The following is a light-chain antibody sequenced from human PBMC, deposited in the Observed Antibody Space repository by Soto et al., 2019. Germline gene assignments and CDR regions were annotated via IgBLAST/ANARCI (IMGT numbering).Light chain of an antibody. J-gene: IGKJ1*01. CDR2: DAS. V-gene: IGKV1-5*01. CDR3: QQYDSFPWT. CDR1: QGISNW. Sequence: DIQMTQSPSTLSASVGDRVTITCRASQGISNWLAWYQQKPGKPPKLLIYDASGLDSGVPSRFSGSGYVTEFTLTISGLQPEDFATFYCQQYDSFPWTFGQGTNVDIK.